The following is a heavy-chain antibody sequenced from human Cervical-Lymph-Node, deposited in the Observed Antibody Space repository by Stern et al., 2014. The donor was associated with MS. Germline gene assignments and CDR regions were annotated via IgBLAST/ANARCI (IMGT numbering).Heavy chain of an antibody. V-gene: IGHV3-9*01. D-gene: IGHD3-3*01. CDR2: ISWNSGSI. J-gene: IGHJ2*01. CDR3: ARPEIFGENWYFDL. Sequence: VQLVESGGGLVQPGRSLRLSCAASGFAFDDYAMHWVRQAPGKGLEWVSGISWNSGSIGYADSVKGRFTISRENAKNSLFLQMNSLRLEDTALYYCARPEIFGENWYFDLWGRGTLVTVSS. CDR1: GFAFDDYA.